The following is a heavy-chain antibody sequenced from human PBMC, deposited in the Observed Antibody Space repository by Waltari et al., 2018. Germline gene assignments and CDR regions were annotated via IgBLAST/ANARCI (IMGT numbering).Heavy chain of an antibody. CDR1: GDFPSDDH. Sequence: HVQLQESGPRLVKPSETLSLTCSVSGDFPSDDHWTWVRQAPGKGLEWIAYLRNTGGTKCTPSLESRVTVAAVTSKKQFSLRMNSVTAADTAVYYCARVPTKYYDSIGWGFFDQWGQGILVTVSS. CDR2: LRNTGGT. CDR3: ARVPTKYYDSIGWGFFDQ. J-gene: IGHJ4*02. D-gene: IGHD3-22*01. V-gene: IGHV4-59*08.